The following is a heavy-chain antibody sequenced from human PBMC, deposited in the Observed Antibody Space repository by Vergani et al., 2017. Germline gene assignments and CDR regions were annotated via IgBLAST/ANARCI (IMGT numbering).Heavy chain of an antibody. Sequence: QVQLVESGGGVVQPGRSLRLSCAASGFMFSTYGMHWVRQAPGKGLEWVAVIWYDGSNKYYTDSVKGRFTISRDNSKNPMSLQMNSLSAEDTAVYYCARAYSSSWYEDWGQGTLVTVSS. D-gene: IGHD6-13*01. V-gene: IGHV3-33*01. CDR1: GFMFSTYG. CDR2: IWYDGSNK. CDR3: ARAYSSSWYED. J-gene: IGHJ4*02.